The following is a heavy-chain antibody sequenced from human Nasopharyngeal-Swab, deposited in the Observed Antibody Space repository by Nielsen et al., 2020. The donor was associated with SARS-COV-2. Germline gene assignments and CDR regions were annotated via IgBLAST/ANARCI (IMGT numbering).Heavy chain of an antibody. Sequence: GESLKISCAASGFTFSSYAMHWVRQAPGKGLEWVAVISYDGSNKYYADSVKGRFTISRDNSKNTLYLQMNSLRAEDTAVYYCARAEVGAAYYFDYWGQGTLVTVSS. CDR1: GFTFSSYA. V-gene: IGHV3-30*04. CDR3: ARAEVGAAYYFDY. CDR2: ISYDGSNK. D-gene: IGHD1-26*01. J-gene: IGHJ4*02.